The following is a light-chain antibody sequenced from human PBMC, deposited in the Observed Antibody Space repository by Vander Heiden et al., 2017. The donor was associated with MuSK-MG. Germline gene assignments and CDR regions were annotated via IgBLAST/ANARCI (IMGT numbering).Light chain of an antibody. J-gene: IGKJ4*01. CDR3: QQDDSTPHT. V-gene: IGKV4-1*01. Sequence: DIVMTQSPDSLAVSLGERAPINCKSSQSVLYSSNNKNYLAWYQQKPGQPPKLLIYWASTRESGVPDRFSGSGSGTDFTLTISSLQAEDVAVYYCQQDDSTPHTFGGGTKVEIK. CDR1: QSVLYSSNNKNY. CDR2: WAS.